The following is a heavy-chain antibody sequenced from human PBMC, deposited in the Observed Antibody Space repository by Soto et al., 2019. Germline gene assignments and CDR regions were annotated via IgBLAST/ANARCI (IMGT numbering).Heavy chain of an antibody. Sequence: VGSLRLSCQASGFNFDNYGMHWVRQAPGKGLEWVAVITYDGSFQYYADSVKGRFTISRDNSKNTLFLHLNTLKPEDTAVYHCAKDRVGGTFYTPLGFWGQGTLVTVSS. CDR2: ITYDGSFQ. CDR1: GFNFDNYG. J-gene: IGHJ4*02. D-gene: IGHD1-7*01. V-gene: IGHV3-30*18. CDR3: AKDRVGGTFYTPLGF.